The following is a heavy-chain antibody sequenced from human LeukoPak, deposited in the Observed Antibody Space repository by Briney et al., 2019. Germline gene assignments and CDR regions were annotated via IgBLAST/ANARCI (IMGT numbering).Heavy chain of an antibody. V-gene: IGHV1-2*02. J-gene: IGHJ5*02. Sequence: ASVKVSCKASGYTFTGYYMHWVRQAPGQGLEWMGWINPNSGGTNYAQKFQGRVTMTRDTSISTAYMELSRLGSDDTAGYYCAIPLCCSGYVWFDPWGQGTLVTVSS. CDR1: GYTFTGYY. D-gene: IGHD3-22*01. CDR2: INPNSGGT. CDR3: AIPLCCSGYVWFDP.